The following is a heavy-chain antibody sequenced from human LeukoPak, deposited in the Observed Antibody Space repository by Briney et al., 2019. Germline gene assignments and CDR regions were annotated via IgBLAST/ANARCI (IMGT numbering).Heavy chain of an antibody. V-gene: IGHV4-61*02. J-gene: IGHJ4*02. Sequence: SQTLSLTCTVSRGSISSGSYYWSWIRQPAGTGLEWIGRIYTSGSTNYNPPLKSRVTISVDTSKNQFSLKLSSVTAADTAVYYCARARGGGSYRGYYFDYWGQGTLVTVSS. CDR2: IYTSGST. D-gene: IGHD1-26*01. CDR3: ARARGGGSYRGYYFDY. CDR1: RGSISSGSYY.